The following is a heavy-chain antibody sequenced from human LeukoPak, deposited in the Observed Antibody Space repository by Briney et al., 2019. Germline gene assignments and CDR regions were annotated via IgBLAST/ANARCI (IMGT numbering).Heavy chain of an antibody. CDR3: ARGNFRRDGYYFDY. Sequence: GGSLRLSCAASGFIFSGYGMHWVRQAPGKGLEWVAVIWYDGSNKYYADSVKGRFTISRDNSKNTLYLQMNSLRAEDTAVFYCARGNFRRDGYYFDYWGQGTLVTVSS. D-gene: IGHD5-24*01. CDR1: GFIFSGYG. CDR2: IWYDGSNK. J-gene: IGHJ4*02. V-gene: IGHV3-33*01.